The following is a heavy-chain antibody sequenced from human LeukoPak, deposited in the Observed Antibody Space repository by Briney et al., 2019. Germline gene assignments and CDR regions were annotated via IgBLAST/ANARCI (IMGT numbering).Heavy chain of an antibody. J-gene: IGHJ4*02. D-gene: IGHD5-12*01. Sequence: GASVKVSGKAPGYTFTSYDINWVRQATGQGLEWMGWMNPNSGNTGYAQKFQGRVTMTRNTSISTAYMELSSLRSEDTAVYYCARAGQYSGYGQDDYWGQGTLVTVSS. CDR3: ARAGQYSGYGQDDY. CDR2: MNPNSGNT. V-gene: IGHV1-8*01. CDR1: GYTFTSYD.